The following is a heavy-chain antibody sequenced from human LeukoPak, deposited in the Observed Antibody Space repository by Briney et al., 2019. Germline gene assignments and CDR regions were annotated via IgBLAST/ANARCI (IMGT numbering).Heavy chain of an antibody. CDR2: IYTSGST. J-gene: IGHJ3*02. D-gene: IGHD3-3*01. V-gene: IGHV4-4*07. CDR3: ARVPAGWVTIFGVVIEAFDI. CDR1: GGSISSYY. Sequence: SETLSLTCTVSGGSISSYYWSWIRQPAGKGLEWIGRIYTSGSTNYNPSLKSRVTMSVDTSKNQFSLKLSSVTAADAAVYYCARVPAGWVTIFGVVIEAFDIWGQGTMVTVSS.